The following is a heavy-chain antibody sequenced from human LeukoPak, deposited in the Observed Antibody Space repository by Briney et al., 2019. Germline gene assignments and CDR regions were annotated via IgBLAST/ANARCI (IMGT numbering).Heavy chain of an antibody. Sequence: GGSLRLSCAGSGFTFSSYAMSWVRQAPGKGLEWVSASSGSGGSTYYADSVKGRFTISRDNSKNTLYLQMNSLRAGDTAVYYCAKERNRDDFWSGYPYYFDYWGQGALVTVSS. CDR1: GFTFSSYA. V-gene: IGHV3-23*01. CDR3: AKERNRDDFWSGYPYYFDY. D-gene: IGHD3-3*01. J-gene: IGHJ4*02. CDR2: SSGSGGST.